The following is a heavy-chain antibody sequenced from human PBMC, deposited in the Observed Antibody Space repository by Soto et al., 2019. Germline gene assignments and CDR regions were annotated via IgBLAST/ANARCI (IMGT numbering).Heavy chain of an antibody. CDR3: ARLYDRGTLDY. J-gene: IGHJ4*02. Sequence: SETLSLTCPVSGGSISSYYWSWIRQPPGKGLEWIGYIYYSGSTNYNPSLKSRVTISVDTSKNQFSLKLSSVTAADTAVYYCARLYDRGTLDYWGQGTLVTVSS. CDR2: IYYSGST. D-gene: IGHD3-22*01. CDR1: GGSISSYY. V-gene: IGHV4-59*08.